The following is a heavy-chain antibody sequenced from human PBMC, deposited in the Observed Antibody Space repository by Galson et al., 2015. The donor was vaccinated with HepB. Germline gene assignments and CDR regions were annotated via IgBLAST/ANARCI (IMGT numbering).Heavy chain of an antibody. Sequence: SVKASCKASGGTFSSYAISWMRQAPGQGLEWMGGIIPIFGTANYAQKFQGRVTITADESTSTAYMELSSLRSEDTAVYYCARGYSYGSSPYGMDVWGQGTTVTVSS. J-gene: IGHJ6*02. CDR2: IIPIFGTA. CDR3: ARGYSYGSSPYGMDV. D-gene: IGHD5-18*01. V-gene: IGHV1-69*13. CDR1: GGTFSSYA.